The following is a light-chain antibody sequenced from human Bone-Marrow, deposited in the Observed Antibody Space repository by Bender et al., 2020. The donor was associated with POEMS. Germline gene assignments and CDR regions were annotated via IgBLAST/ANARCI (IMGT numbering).Light chain of an antibody. CDR3: SSYATGTTVV. CDR1: SSDVATYHL. J-gene: IGLJ3*02. CDR2: EGD. V-gene: IGLV2-14*02. Sequence: QSALTQPASVSGSPGQSITISCTGTSSDVATYHLVSWYQKHPGKAPKLMIYEGDKRPSGVSDRFSGSKSATTASLTISGLQADDEANYHCSSYATGTTVVFGGGTKLTVL.